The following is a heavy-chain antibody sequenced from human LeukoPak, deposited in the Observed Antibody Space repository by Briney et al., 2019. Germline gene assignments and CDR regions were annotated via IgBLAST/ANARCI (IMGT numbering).Heavy chain of an antibody. V-gene: IGHV4-61*02. D-gene: IGHD2-2*01. CDR1: GGSISSGSYY. CDR2: IYTSGST. J-gene: IGHJ5*02. CDR3: ARTTEDCSSTSCYQYWFDP. Sequence: SETLSLTCTVSGGSISSGSYYWSWIRQPAGKGLEWIGRIYTSGSTNYNPSLKSRVTISLDTSRNQFSLKLNSVTAADTAVYYCARTTEDCSSTSCYQYWFDPWGQGTLVTVSS.